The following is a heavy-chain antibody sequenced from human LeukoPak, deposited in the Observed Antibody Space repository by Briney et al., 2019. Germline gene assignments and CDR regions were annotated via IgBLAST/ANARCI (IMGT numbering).Heavy chain of an antibody. CDR1: GYTFTAHY. V-gene: IGHV1-2*02. CDR3: ARLFNYYDNSGYYQYYFDY. Sequence: ASVKVSCKASGYTFTAHYIHWVRQAPGQGLEWMGWINSKSGGTNFAQKFQGRVTLTRDTSISTAYMELSRLKSDDTAVYYCARLFNYYDNSGYYQYYFDYWGQGTLVTVSS. J-gene: IGHJ4*02. D-gene: IGHD3-22*01. CDR2: INSKSGGT.